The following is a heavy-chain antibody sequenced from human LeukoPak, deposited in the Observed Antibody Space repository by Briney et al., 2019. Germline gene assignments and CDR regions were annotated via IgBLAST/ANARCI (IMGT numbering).Heavy chain of an antibody. CDR2: IKQDGSEK. V-gene: IGHV3-7*03. CDR3: ARVLAYYGSGSYSYFDY. D-gene: IGHD3-10*01. CDR1: GFTFISFW. J-gene: IGHJ4*02. Sequence: GGSLRLSCAASGFTFISFWMSWVRQAPGKGLEWVANIKQDGSEKYYVDSVRGRFTISRDNAKNSLYLQMNSLRAEDTAVYYCARVLAYYGSGSYSYFDYWGQGTLVTVSS.